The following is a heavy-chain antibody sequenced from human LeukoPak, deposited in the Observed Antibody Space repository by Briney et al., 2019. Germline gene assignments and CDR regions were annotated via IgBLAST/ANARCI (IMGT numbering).Heavy chain of an antibody. Sequence: ASVKVSCKVSGDTFSTYGISWVRQAPGQGLEWMGWISAYNGNTNYAQKLQGRVTMTTDTSTSTAYMELRSLRSDDTAVYYCARALPTGIAAAGVPVDYWGQGTLVTVSS. CDR3: ARALPTGIAAAGVPVDY. CDR2: ISAYNGNT. J-gene: IGHJ4*02. V-gene: IGHV1-18*01. D-gene: IGHD6-13*01. CDR1: GDTFSTYG.